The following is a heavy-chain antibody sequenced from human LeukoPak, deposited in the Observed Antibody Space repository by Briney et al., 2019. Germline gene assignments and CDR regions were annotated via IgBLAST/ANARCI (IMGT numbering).Heavy chain of an antibody. CDR2: INPNSGGT. Sequence: GASVKVSCKASGYTFTGYYMHWVPQAPGQGREWMGRINPNSGGTNYAQKFQGRVTMTRDTSISTAYMELSRLASDDSAVYYCASCVSFSGGSCYDDWGQVILVTVSS. CDR1: GYTFTGYY. CDR3: ASCVSFSGGSCYDD. J-gene: IGHJ4*02. V-gene: IGHV1-2*06. D-gene: IGHD2-15*01.